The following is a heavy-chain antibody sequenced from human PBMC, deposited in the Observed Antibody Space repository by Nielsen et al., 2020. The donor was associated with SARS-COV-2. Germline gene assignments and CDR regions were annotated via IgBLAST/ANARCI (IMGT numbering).Heavy chain of an antibody. D-gene: IGHD3-10*01. CDR3: AKDDVVRGDAYDI. J-gene: IGHJ3*02. Sequence: GGSLRLSCAASAFTFDDYAMHWVRQAPGKGLEWVSGINWNSGTIGYADSVKGRFTISRDNSRNTLYLQMNSLRVEDTAIYFCAKDDVVRGDAYDIWGQGTVVTVSS. CDR2: INWNSGTI. CDR1: AFTFDDYA. V-gene: IGHV3-9*01.